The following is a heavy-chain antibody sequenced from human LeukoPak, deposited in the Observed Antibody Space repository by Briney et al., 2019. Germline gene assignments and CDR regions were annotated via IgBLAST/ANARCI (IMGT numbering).Heavy chain of an antibody. V-gene: IGHV1-18*01. Sequence: ASVKVSCKSSGYTFTSYGISWVRQAPGQGLEWMGWISAYNGNTNYAQKLQGRVTMTTDTSTSTAYMELRSLRSDDTAVYYCASQLSRYYYGMDVWAKGPRSPSP. CDR3: ASQLSRYYYGMDV. J-gene: IGHJ6*02. CDR2: ISAYNGNT. D-gene: IGHD2-2*01. CDR1: GYTFTSYG.